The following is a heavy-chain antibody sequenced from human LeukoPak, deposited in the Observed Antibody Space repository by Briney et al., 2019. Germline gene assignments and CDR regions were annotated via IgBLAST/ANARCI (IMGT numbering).Heavy chain of an antibody. D-gene: IGHD3-3*01. J-gene: IGHJ6*03. CDR3: ARDPGYDTYYVDV. CDR1: GGSISSGSYY. CDR2: IYTSGST. Sequence: SETLSLTCTVSGGSISSGSYYWSWIRQPAGKGLEWIGRIYTSGSTNYNPSLKSRVTISVDTSKNQFSLKLSSVTAADTAVYYCARDPGYDTYYVDVWGKGTTVTISS. V-gene: IGHV4-61*02.